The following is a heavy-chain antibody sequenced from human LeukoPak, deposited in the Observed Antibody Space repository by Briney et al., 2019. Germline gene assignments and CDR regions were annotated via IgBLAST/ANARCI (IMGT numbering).Heavy chain of an antibody. CDR2: IYPGDSDT. CDR1: GYSFTSYW. J-gene: IGHJ4*02. V-gene: IGHV5-51*01. CDR3: ARHRGYSYGLRRYYLDY. D-gene: IGHD5-18*01. Sequence: GESLKISCKGSGYSFTSYWIGWVRQMPGKGLEWMGIIYPGDSDTRYSPSFQGQVTISADKSISTAYLQWSSLKASDTAMYYCARHRGYSYGLRRYYLDYWGQGTLVTVSS.